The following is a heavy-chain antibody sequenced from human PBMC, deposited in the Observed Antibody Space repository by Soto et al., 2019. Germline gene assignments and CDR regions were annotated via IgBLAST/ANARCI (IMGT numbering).Heavy chain of an antibody. CDR3: AHFRGGVASF. D-gene: IGHD2-2*01. CDR2: VYWDDSK. J-gene: IGHJ4*02. Sequence: QITLNESGPTLVKPTQTLTLTCTFSGFSLSTRDVGVGWIRQPPGEALEWLGVVYWDDSKTYSPSLESRLTITKETPKNPGVLRMTKMDPVDTATYYCAHFRGGVASFWGQGTLVTVSS. V-gene: IGHV2-5*02. CDR1: GFSLSTRDVG.